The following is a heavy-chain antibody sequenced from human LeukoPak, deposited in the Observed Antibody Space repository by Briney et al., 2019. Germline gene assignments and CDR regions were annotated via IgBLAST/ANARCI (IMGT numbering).Heavy chain of an antibody. CDR3: ARPHPSLTQKWFGDLPY. J-gene: IGHJ4*02. Sequence: GRSLRLSCAASGFTFSSYAMHGVRQAPGKGLEGVAVISYDGSNKYYADSVKGRFTISRDNSKNTLYLQMNSLRAEDTAVYYCARPHPSLTQKWFGDLPYWGQGTLVTVSS. V-gene: IGHV3-30*04. CDR1: GFTFSSYA. D-gene: IGHD3-10*01. CDR2: ISYDGSNK.